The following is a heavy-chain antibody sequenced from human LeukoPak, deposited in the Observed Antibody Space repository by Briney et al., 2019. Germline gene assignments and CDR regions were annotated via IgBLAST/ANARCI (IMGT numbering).Heavy chain of an antibody. D-gene: IGHD3-3*01. CDR1: GFTFGKYW. CDR2: IKLDGSEK. J-gene: IGHJ4*02. Sequence: PRGSLRLSCVASGFTFGKYWMSWVRQAPGKGLEWVANIKLDGSEKNYVDSVKGRFTISRDNTKNSLYLQMNSLRVEDTAVFYCARDQYDTWSRRGNFDSWGQGTLVIVSS. CDR3: ARDQYDTWSRRGNFDS. V-gene: IGHV3-7*03.